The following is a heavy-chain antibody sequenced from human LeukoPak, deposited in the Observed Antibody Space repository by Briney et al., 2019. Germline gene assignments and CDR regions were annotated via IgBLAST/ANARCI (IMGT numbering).Heavy chain of an antibody. Sequence: SETLSLTCTVSGGSISSYYWSWIRQPPGKGLEWIGYIYYSGSTNYNPSLKSRVTISVDTSKNQFSLKLSSVTAADTAVYYCASFQDYSNYFSWGTQYYGMDVWGQGTTVTVSS. J-gene: IGHJ6*02. CDR2: IYYSGST. D-gene: IGHD4-11*01. CDR3: ASFQDYSNYFSWGTQYYGMDV. V-gene: IGHV4-59*12. CDR1: GGSISSYY.